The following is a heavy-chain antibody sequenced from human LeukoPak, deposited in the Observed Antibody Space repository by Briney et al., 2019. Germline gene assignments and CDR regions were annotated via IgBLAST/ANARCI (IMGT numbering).Heavy chain of an antibody. D-gene: IGHD3-16*01. CDR2: IYYSGST. CDR1: GGSISSSSYY. Sequence: PSDTLSLTCTVPGGSISSSSYYWGWIRRPPGKGLEWIGYIYYSGSTNYNPSLKSRVTISVDTSKNQFSLKLTSVTAADTAVYYCARFTPQGYGWGGYNRFDPWGQGTLVTVSS. J-gene: IGHJ5*02. V-gene: IGHV4-61*05. CDR3: ARFTPQGYGWGGYNRFDP.